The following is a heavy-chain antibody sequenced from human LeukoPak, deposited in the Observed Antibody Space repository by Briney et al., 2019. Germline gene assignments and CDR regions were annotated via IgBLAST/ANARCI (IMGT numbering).Heavy chain of an antibody. CDR1: GYTFTGYY. Sequence: ASVKVSCKASGYTFTGYYMHWVRQAPGQRLEWMGWINAANGNTKYSQEFQGRVTITRDTSASTSYMELSSLRFEDTAVYYCARDPYSGSYGDYYYYYMDVWGKGTTVTISS. D-gene: IGHD1-26*01. J-gene: IGHJ6*03. CDR2: INAANGNT. V-gene: IGHV1-3*03. CDR3: ARDPYSGSYGDYYYYYMDV.